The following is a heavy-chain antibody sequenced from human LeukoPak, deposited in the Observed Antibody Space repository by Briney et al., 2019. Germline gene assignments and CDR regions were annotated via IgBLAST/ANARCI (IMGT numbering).Heavy chain of an antibody. Sequence: SETLSLTCTVSGGSISSGTYYWSWIRQPAGKGLEWIGRLYTSGGSTDYNPSLKSRVTISVDTSKNQFSLRLSSVTAADTAVYYCARVEVGADDFDYFQHWGQGTLVTVSS. V-gene: IGHV4-61*02. CDR1: GGSISSGTYY. CDR2: LYTSGGST. J-gene: IGHJ1*01. CDR3: ARVEVGADDFDYFQH. D-gene: IGHD1-26*01.